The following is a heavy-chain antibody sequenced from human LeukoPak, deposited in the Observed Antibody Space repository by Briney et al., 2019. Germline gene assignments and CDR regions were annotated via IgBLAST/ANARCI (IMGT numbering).Heavy chain of an antibody. Sequence: GGSLRLSCAASEFVFITYEMDWVRQPPGKGLEWVSFISSSDGTTYYADSVKGRFTISRDNAKNSLSLQMNSLSAEDTAVYYCVRELVPQSINSGYDSFHIWGQGTMVTVSS. V-gene: IGHV3-48*03. J-gene: IGHJ3*02. CDR3: VRELVPQSINSGYDSFHI. CDR2: ISSSDGTT. CDR1: EFVFITYE. D-gene: IGHD5-12*01.